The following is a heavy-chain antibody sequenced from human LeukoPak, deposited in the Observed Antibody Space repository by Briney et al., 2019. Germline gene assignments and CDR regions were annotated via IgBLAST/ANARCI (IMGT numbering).Heavy chain of an antibody. CDR2: MNPNSGNT. V-gene: IGHV1-8*02. CDR3: ARGADGYSYGYDYYYGMDV. CDR1: GYTLNNYD. J-gene: IGHJ6*02. D-gene: IGHD5-18*01. Sequence: GASVKVSCKASGYTLNNYDIKWVRQAPGQRLEWVGWMNPNSGNTGYAQKFQGRVTMTRNTSISTAYMELSSLRSEDTVVYYCARGADGYSYGYDYYYGMDVWGQGTTVTVSS.